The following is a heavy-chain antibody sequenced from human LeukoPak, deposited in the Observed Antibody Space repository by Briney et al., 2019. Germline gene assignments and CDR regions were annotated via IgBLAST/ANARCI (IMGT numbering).Heavy chain of an antibody. CDR1: GFTFSSYS. CDR3: AGDEVDYGDTNYFDY. Sequence: GGSLRLSCAASGFTFSSYSMNWVRQAPGKGLEWVSSISSSSSYMYYADSVKGRFTIYRDNAKNSLYLQMNSLRAEDTAVYYCAGDEVDYGDTNYFDYWGQGTLVTVSS. CDR2: ISSSSSYM. J-gene: IGHJ4*02. D-gene: IGHD4-17*01. V-gene: IGHV3-21*01.